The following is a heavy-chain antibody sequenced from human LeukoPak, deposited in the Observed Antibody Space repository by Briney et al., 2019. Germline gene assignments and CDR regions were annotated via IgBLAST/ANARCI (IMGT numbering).Heavy chain of an antibody. Sequence: PSETLSLTCTVSGGSISSSSHYWGWIRQPPGKGLEWIGSIYYSGSTYYNPSLKSRVTISVDTSKNQFSLKLSSVTAADTAVYYCARDRSGSSMFDYWGQGTLVTVSS. J-gene: IGHJ4*02. CDR1: GGSISSSSHY. CDR2: IYYSGST. V-gene: IGHV4-39*07. CDR3: ARDRSGSSMFDY. D-gene: IGHD3-10*01.